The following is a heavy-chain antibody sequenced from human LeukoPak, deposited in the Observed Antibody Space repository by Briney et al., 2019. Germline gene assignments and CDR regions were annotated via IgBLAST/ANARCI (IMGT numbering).Heavy chain of an antibody. J-gene: IGHJ5*02. CDR1: GYTFTTYG. D-gene: IGHD2-2*01. Sequence: ASVKVSCKASGYTFTTYGISWVRQAPGQGLEWMGCISTYNGNTNYAQKLQGRVTMTTDTSTSTAYMELRSLRSDDTAVYYCARDRGRGYCSSTSCYVFWFDPWGQGTLVTVSS. CDR3: ARDRGRGYCSSTSCYVFWFDP. V-gene: IGHV1-18*01. CDR2: ISTYNGNT.